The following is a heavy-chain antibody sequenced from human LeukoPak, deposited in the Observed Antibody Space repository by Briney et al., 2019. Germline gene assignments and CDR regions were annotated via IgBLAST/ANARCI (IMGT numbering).Heavy chain of an antibody. Sequence: SVKVSCKASGGTFSSYTISWVRQAPGQGLEWMGRIIPILGIANYAQKFQGRVTITADKSTSTAYMELSSLRAEDTAVYYCAKDVGYCSSTSCYIFDYWGQGTLVTVS. D-gene: IGHD2-2*02. V-gene: IGHV1-69*04. CDR1: GGTFSSYT. CDR2: IIPILGIA. CDR3: AKDVGYCSSTSCYIFDY. J-gene: IGHJ4*02.